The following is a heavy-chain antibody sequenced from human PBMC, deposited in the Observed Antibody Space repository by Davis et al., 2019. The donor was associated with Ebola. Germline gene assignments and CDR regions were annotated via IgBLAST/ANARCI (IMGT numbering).Heavy chain of an antibody. CDR3: LTIGQAA. CDR2: IYNGGST. Sequence: GESLKISCAASGFTVSSNYMSWVRQAPGKGLEWVSVIYNGGSTYYADSVKGRFTISRDNAKNTVFLQMNGLRAEDTAMYYCLTIGQAAWGQGTLVTVSS. V-gene: IGHV3-66*01. J-gene: IGHJ5*02. D-gene: IGHD4/OR15-4a*01. CDR1: GFTVSSNY.